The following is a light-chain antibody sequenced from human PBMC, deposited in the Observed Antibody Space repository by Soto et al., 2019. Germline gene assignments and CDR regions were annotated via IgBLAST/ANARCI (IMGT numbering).Light chain of an antibody. Sequence: QSALTQPPSASGSPGQSVTISCTGTSGDVGAYDYVSWYQQHPGKAPKLMIYQVSQRPSGVPDRFSGSKSGNTASLTVSGLQAEDEADYCCCSYTGGNSVVFGGGTQLTV. CDR2: QVS. V-gene: IGLV2-8*01. J-gene: IGLJ2*01. CDR1: SGDVGAYDY. CDR3: CSYTGGNSVV.